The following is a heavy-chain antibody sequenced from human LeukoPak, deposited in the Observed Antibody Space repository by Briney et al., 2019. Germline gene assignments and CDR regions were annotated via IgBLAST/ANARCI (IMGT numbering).Heavy chain of an antibody. CDR2: INWNGGST. CDR1: GFTIDDHG. D-gene: IGHD6-19*01. V-gene: IGHV3-20*04. Sequence: SGGSLRLSCAASGFTIDDHGMSWVRQAPGKGLEWVSGINWNGGSTGYADSVKGRFTISRDNAKNSLYLQMNSLRAEDTAFYYCTRGAGSGWYFFYTSWGQGTLVTVSS. J-gene: IGHJ5*02. CDR3: TRGAGSGWYFFYTS.